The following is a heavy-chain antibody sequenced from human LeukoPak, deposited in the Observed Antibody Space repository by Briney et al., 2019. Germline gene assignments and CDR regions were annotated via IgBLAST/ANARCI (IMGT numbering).Heavy chain of an antibody. CDR3: AREAGSYGLYYFDY. V-gene: IGHV1-69*04. J-gene: IGHJ4*02. D-gene: IGHD5-18*01. Sequence: SVKVSCKASGGTFSSYTISWVRQAPGQGLEWMGRIIPILGIANYAQKFQGRVTIIADKSTSTAYMELSSLRSEDTAVYYCAREAGSYGLYYFDYWGQGTLVTVSS. CDR1: GGTFSSYT. CDR2: IIPILGIA.